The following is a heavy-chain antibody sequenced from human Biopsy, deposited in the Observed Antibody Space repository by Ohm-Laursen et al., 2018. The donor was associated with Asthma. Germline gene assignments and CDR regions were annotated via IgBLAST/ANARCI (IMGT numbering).Heavy chain of an antibody. Sequence: ASVKVPCKTSGYTFNSAGITWVRQAPGQGLEWMGWISVYNGNTKVAQKLQDRVTMITDTSTSTAYMGLRSLRSDDTAVYFCARAVDYSHYYGIDVWGQGTTVTVS. D-gene: IGHD3-10*01. V-gene: IGHV1-18*01. J-gene: IGHJ6*02. CDR3: ARAVDYSHYYGIDV. CDR1: GYTFNSAG. CDR2: ISVYNGNT.